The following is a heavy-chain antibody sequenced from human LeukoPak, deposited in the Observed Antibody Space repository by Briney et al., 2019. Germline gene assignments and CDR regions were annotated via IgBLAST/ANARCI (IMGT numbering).Heavy chain of an antibody. CDR2: ISAYNGNT. Sequence: GASVKVSCKASGYTFTSYGISWVRQAPGQGLEWVGWISAYNGNTNYAQKLQGRVTMTTDTSTSTAYMELSRLRSEDTAVYYCARDNDSRDPPHFDYWGQGTLVTVSS. V-gene: IGHV1-18*01. J-gene: IGHJ4*02. D-gene: IGHD3-16*01. CDR3: ARDNDSRDPPHFDY. CDR1: GYTFTSYG.